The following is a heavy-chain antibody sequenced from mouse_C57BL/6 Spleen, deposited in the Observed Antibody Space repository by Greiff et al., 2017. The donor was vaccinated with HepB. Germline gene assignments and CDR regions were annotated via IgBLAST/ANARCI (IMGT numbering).Heavy chain of an antibody. CDR2: IDPANGNT. D-gene: IGHD1-1*01. CDR1: GFNIKNTY. CDR3: ARGYYGSSPLDY. V-gene: IGHV14-3*01. Sequence: EVKLQESEAELVRPGASVKLSCTASGFNIKNTYMHWVKQRPEQGLEWIGRIDPANGNTKYAPKFQGKATITADTSSNTAYLQLSSLTSEDTAIYYCARGYYGSSPLDYWGQGTTLTVSS. J-gene: IGHJ2*01.